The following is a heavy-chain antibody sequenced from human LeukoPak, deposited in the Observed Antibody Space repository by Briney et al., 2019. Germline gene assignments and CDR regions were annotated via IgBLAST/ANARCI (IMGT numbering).Heavy chain of an antibody. CDR2: ISSSSSYI. V-gene: IGHV3-21*01. Sequence: GGSLRLSCAASGFTFSSYSMNWVRQAPGKGLEWVSSISSSSSYIYYADSVKGRFTISRDNAKNSLYLQMNSLRAEDTAVYYCAKAAAMITFGGVIVIPEPFDYWGQGTLVTVSS. D-gene: IGHD3-16*02. CDR1: GFTFSSYS. J-gene: IGHJ4*02. CDR3: AKAAAMITFGGVIVIPEPFDY.